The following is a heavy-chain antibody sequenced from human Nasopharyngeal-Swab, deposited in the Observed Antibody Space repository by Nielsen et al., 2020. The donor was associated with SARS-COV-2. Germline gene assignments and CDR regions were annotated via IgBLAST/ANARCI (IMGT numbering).Heavy chain of an antibody. Sequence: GGSLRLSCAVSGFPFSSYAMHWVRKAPGKGLEWVPVISYDGSNKYYADSVKGRFTISRDNSKNTLYLQMNSLRAEDTAVYYCARDLGGYVDYCGQGTLVTVSS. D-gene: IGHD2-15*01. CDR3: ARDLGGYVDY. J-gene: IGHJ4*02. CDR2: ISYDGSNK. V-gene: IGHV3-30-3*01. CDR1: GFPFSSYA.